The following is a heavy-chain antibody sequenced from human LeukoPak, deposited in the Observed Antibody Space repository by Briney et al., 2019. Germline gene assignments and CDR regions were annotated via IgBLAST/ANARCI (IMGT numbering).Heavy chain of an antibody. CDR3: ARPRTAWSSHWYFEV. CDR1: GFTFSDYY. D-gene: IGHD1-1*01. V-gene: IGHV3-11*03. Sequence: GGSLRLSCAASGFTFSDYYMSWIRQAPGKGLEWGSYISTSGNYIKDAASVKGRFTISRDNAKNSLFLRMSSLRVEDTAVYYCARPRTAWSSHWYFEVWGRGTLVTVSS. J-gene: IGHJ2*01. CDR2: ISTSGNYI.